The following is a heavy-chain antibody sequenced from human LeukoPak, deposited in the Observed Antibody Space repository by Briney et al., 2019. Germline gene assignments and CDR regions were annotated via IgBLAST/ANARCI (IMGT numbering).Heavy chain of an antibody. J-gene: IGHJ4*02. V-gene: IGHV1-8*01. Sequence: EASVKVSCKASGYTFTSYDINWVRQATGQGLEWMGWMNPNSGNTGYAQKFQGRVTMTRNTSISTAYMELSSLRSEDTAVYYCARAANLAIPPFKDWGQGTLVTVSS. D-gene: IGHD5-12*01. CDR1: GYTFTSYD. CDR3: ARAANLAIPPFKD. CDR2: MNPNSGNT.